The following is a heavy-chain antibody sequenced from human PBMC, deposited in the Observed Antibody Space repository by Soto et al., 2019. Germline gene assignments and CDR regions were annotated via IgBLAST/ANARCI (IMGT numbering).Heavy chain of an antibody. J-gene: IGHJ3*02. CDR3: ARAYWSCGICFSMTFDT. Sequence: SETLSLTCTVSGGSISRYYWSWIRQRPGKGLEWIGYIYYSGSTNYNPSLKSRVTISVDTSKNQFSLKLSAVTAADTAVYYCARAYWSCGICFSMTFDTWGQGTMVTVS. CDR2: IYYSGST. V-gene: IGHV4-59*12. CDR1: GGSISRYY. D-gene: IGHD2-15*01.